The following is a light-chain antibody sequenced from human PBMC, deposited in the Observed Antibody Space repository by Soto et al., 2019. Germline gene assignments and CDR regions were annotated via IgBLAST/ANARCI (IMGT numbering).Light chain of an antibody. Sequence: PASVSWSPGQSITISCTGTSSDVGAYNFVSWYQQHPGKAPKLMIYDVSNRPSGVSYRFSGSKSGNTASLTISGLQAEDEADYYCSSYTASAIYVFGTGTKVTVL. CDR3: SSYTASAIYV. J-gene: IGLJ1*01. V-gene: IGLV2-14*01. CDR2: DVS. CDR1: SSDVGAYNF.